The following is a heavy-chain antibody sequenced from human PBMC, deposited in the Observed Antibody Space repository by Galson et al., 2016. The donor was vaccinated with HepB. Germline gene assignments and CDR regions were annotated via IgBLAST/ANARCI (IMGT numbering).Heavy chain of an antibody. J-gene: IGHJ4*02. D-gene: IGHD5-12*01. Sequence: SLRLSCAASGFTFSSYGIHWVRQAPGKGLEWVAVIWYDGSNKYYTDSVKGRFTISRDNSKNTLYLQMNRLRAEDTAVYYCARDRYSTSRGPIHYWGQGTLVIVS. CDR2: IWYDGSNK. CDR3: ARDRYSTSRGPIHY. V-gene: IGHV3-33*01. CDR1: GFTFSSYG.